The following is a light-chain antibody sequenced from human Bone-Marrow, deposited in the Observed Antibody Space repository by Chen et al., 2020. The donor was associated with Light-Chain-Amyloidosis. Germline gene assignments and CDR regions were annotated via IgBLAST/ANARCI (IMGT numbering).Light chain of an antibody. CDR3: QSADSSGTYEVI. Sequence: SYELTQPPSVSVSPGQTARITCSGDDLPTKYAYWYQQKPGQAPVLVINRDTERPSGMSERFSGSSSGTTATLTISGVQAEDEDDYHCQSADSSGTYEVIFGGGTKLTVL. CDR1: DLPTKY. J-gene: IGLJ2*01. V-gene: IGLV3-25*03. CDR2: RDT.